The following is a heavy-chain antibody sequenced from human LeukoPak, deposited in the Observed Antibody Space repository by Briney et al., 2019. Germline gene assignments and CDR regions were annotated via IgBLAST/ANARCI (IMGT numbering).Heavy chain of an antibody. J-gene: IGHJ4*02. CDR2: IRDSGGST. Sequence: PGGSLRLSCAASGFTFSNYAMSWDRQAPGKGLEWVSSIRDSGGSTYYAGSVKGRFTISRDNSKNTLFLQMDSLRAEDTATYYCTKDLAVADYWGQGTLVTVSS. D-gene: IGHD6-19*01. CDR1: GFTFSNYA. CDR3: TKDLAVADY. V-gene: IGHV3-23*01.